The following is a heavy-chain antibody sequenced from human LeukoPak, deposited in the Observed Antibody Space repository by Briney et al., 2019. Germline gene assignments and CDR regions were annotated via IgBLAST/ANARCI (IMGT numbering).Heavy chain of an antibody. CDR1: GYTFTDYY. CDR2: INTDSGGT. Sequence: ASVKVSCKASGYTFTDYYIHWVRQAPGQGLEWMVWINTDSGGTNYAQKFQGRVTMTIDTSISTAYLELTRLTSDDTAVYYCARGEGSSIDYWGQGTLVTVSS. D-gene: IGHD6-13*01. V-gene: IGHV1-2*02. CDR3: ARGEGSSIDY. J-gene: IGHJ4*02.